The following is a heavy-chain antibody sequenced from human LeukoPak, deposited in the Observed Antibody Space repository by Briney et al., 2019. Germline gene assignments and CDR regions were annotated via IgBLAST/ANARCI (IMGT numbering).Heavy chain of an antibody. V-gene: IGHV4-59*08. CDR2: IYYSGST. D-gene: IGHD2-15*01. CDR1: GGSISSYY. Sequence: SETLSLTYTVSGGSISSYYWSWIRQPPGKGLEWIGYIYYSGSTNYNPSLKSRVTISVDTSKNQFSLKLSSVTAADTAVYYCARLHCSGGSCYGDYYYYGMDVWGQGTTVTVSS. CDR3: ARLHCSGGSCYGDYYYYGMDV. J-gene: IGHJ6*02.